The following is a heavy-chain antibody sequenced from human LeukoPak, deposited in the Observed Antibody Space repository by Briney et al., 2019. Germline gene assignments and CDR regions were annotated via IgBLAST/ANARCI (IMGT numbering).Heavy chain of an antibody. CDR1: GGSISSYY. Sequence: SETLSLTCTVSGGSISSYYWSWIRQPPGKGLEWIGYIYYSGSTNYSPSLKSRVTISVDTSKNQFSLKLSSVTAADTAVYYCARAEDCGGDCYSYWFDPWGQGTLSPSPQ. J-gene: IGHJ5*02. CDR3: ARAEDCGGDCYSYWFDP. V-gene: IGHV4-59*01. CDR2: IYYSGST. D-gene: IGHD2-21*02.